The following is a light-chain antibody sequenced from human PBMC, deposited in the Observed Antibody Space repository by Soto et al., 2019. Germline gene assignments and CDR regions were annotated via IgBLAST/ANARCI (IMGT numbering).Light chain of an antibody. CDR2: DVS. V-gene: IGLV2-11*01. CDR1: SSDVGGYNF. J-gene: IGLJ3*02. CDR3: CSYAGSYTLWV. Sequence: QSALTQPRSVSGSPGQSVAISCTGTSSDVGGYNFVSWYQQHPGKAPKLIIYDVSKRPSGVPDRFSGSKSGNTASLTLSGLQAEDEADYYCCSYAGSYTLWVFGGGTKVTV.